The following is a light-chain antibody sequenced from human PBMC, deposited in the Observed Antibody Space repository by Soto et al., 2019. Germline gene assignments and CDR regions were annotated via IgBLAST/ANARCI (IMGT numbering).Light chain of an antibody. CDR2: GAS. CDR3: YQYVTSPPWT. J-gene: IGKJ1*01. CDR1: HSVSSSY. Sequence: EIVLTQSPGTLSLSPEERATLSCRASHSVSSSYLAWYQQKPGQAPRLLIYGASSRATGLPDRFSGSGSGTDLTLTISRLEPEDFAVYYCYQYVTSPPWTFGQGTRVE. V-gene: IGKV3-20*01.